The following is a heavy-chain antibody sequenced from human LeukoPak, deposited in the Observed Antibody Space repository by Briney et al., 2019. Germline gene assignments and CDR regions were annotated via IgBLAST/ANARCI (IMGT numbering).Heavy chain of an antibody. CDR3: AKSRGGCWFANFDY. CDR2: ISGSGGST. J-gene: IGHJ4*02. Sequence: GGSLRLSCAASGFTFRSYAMSWLRQAPAKGLEWVSAISGSGGSTYFADSAKGRFTISRGHSKNTLHLQMNILKARYKAVYYCAKSRGGCWFANFDYWGQGTLVTVSS. V-gene: IGHV3-23*01. CDR1: GFTFRSYA. D-gene: IGHD2-15*01.